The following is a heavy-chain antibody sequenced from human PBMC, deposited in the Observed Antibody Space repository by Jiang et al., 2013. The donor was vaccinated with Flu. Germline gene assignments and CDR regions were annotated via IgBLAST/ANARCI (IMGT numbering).Heavy chain of an antibody. CDR3: ASETLVTIDY. Sequence: SGPGLVKPSETLSLTCSVSGVSIGAYYWSWIRQSPGKGLEWIAYVYYTGTTNYNPSLRSRVTISADTSKNRFSLNLNSVTADDTAVYYCASETLVTIDYWGQGTPVTVSS. V-gene: IGHV4-59*01. D-gene: IGHD4/OR15-4a*01. CDR1: GVSIGAYY. CDR2: VYYTGTT. J-gene: IGHJ4*02.